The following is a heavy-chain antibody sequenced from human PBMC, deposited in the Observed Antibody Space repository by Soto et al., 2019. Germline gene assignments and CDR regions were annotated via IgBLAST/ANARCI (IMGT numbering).Heavy chain of an antibody. Sequence: ASVKASCRTSGDIFSLYSRRWVRPAPGQVLELLGWLRGYNRNTDYAQKFQGRVTMTTDTSTNTVYMDLRGLRSDDTAVYYCAREMGLGADFDYWGQGTLVTVSS. D-gene: IGHD3-9*01. CDR2: LRGYNRNT. V-gene: IGHV1-18*01. CDR1: GDIFSLYS. J-gene: IGHJ4*02. CDR3: AREMGLGADFDY.